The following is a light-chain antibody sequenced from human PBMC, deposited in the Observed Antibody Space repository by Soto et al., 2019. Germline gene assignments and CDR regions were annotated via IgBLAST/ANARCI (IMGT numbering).Light chain of an antibody. CDR1: QSIGNY. J-gene: IGKJ1*01. V-gene: IGKV1-39*01. CDR2: GAS. Sequence: DIQMTQSPSSLPASVGDRVTITCRASQSIGNYLNWYQQKPGQAPKLLIHGASSLQSGVPSRLSGSGSGADFTLTISSLLPEDFATYYCQQSYSTPLWTFGQGTKVEIK. CDR3: QQSYSTPLWT.